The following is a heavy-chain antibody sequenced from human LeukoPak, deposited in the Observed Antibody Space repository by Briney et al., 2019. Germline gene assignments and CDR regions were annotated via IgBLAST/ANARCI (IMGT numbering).Heavy chain of an antibody. J-gene: IGHJ4*02. V-gene: IGHV1-8*03. D-gene: IGHD6-6*01. CDR2: MNPNSGNT. CDR3: ARGRDFEYSSSSFLY. CDR1: GYTFTSYD. Sequence: SXXVSCKASGYTFTSYDINWVRQATGQGLEWMGWMNPNSGNTGYAQKFQGRVTITRNTSISTAYMELSSLRSEDTAVYYCARGRDFEYSSSSFLYWGQGTLVTVSS.